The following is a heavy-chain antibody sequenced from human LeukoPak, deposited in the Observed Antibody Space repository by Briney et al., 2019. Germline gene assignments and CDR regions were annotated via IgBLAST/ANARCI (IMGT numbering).Heavy chain of an antibody. CDR3: AKGLPFDY. Sequence: ASVKVSCKASGYTFTNYGISWVRQAPGQGLEWVGWISGYNGNTNYAQKLQGRVTITRDTSASTAYMELSSLRSEDTAVYYCAKGLPFDYWGQGTLVPVSS. V-gene: IGHV1-18*01. J-gene: IGHJ4*02. CDR2: ISGYNGNT. CDR1: GYTFTNYG.